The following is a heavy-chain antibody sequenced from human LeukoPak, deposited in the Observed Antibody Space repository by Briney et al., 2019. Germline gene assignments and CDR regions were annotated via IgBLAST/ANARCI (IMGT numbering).Heavy chain of an antibody. CDR3: AGEYNWNYCFFDY. CDR1: GGSISSGSYY. V-gene: IGHV4-61*02. CDR2: SYTSGST. J-gene: IGHJ4*02. Sequence: PSETLSLTCTVSGGSISSGSYYWSWIRQPAGKGLEWIGRSYTSGSTNYNPSLKSRVTISVDTSKNQFSLKLSSVTAADTAVYYCAGEYNWNYCFFDYWGQGTLVTVSS. D-gene: IGHD1-7*01.